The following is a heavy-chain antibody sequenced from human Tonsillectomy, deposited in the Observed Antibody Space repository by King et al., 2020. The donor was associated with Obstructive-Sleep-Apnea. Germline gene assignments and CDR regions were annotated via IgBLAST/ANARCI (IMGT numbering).Heavy chain of an antibody. CDR3: ARDGGTYYYDSSGYLEGFDY. D-gene: IGHD3-22*01. Sequence: QLVQSGGGLVQPGGSLRLSCTASGFAFSSYGMNCVRQAPGQGLEWVSYITSSGNTLYYADSLKGRFTISRDNAKTSLYLHMNSLRAEDTAVYYCARDGGTYYYDSSGYLEGFDYGGQGTLVTVSS. V-gene: IGHV3-48*04. J-gene: IGHJ4*02. CDR2: ITSSGNTL. CDR1: GFAFSSYG.